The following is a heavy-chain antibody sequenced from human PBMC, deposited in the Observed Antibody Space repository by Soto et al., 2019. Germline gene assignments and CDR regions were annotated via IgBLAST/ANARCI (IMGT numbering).Heavy chain of an antibody. V-gene: IGHV3-7*01. CDR2: IKEDGSDK. CDR3: ARDLILVVGLIHWYDAFAV. Sequence: EEQLVESGGGLVLPGGSLRLSCTASGFSFSTYYMTWVRQAPGKGLEWVANIKEDGSDKYYVDSVKGRFTISRDNAKNSLYLQMNSLRAEDTAVYYCARDLILVVGLIHWYDAFAVWGQGTMVTVSS. CDR1: GFSFSTYY. D-gene: IGHD1-26*01. J-gene: IGHJ3*01.